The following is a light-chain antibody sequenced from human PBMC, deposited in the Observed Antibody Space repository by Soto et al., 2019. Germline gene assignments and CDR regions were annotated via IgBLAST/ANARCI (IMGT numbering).Light chain of an antibody. CDR2: EVS. CDR3: SSYTSSSIWV. J-gene: IGLJ3*02. CDR1: SSDVGGYNY. Sequence: QSVLTQPASVFGAPGESITISCTGTSSDVGGYNYVSCYQQHPGKAPELTIYEVSNRPSGVSNRFSGSKSGNTASLTISGLQAEDEADHYCSSYTSSSIWVLGGGTKLTVL. V-gene: IGLV2-14*01.